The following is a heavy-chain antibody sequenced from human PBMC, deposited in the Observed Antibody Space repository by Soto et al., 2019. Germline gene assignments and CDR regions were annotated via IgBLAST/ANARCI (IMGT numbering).Heavy chain of an antibody. Sequence: QVQLQESGPGLVKPSETLSLTCTVSGGSISNVNDCWSWIRQSPDKGLEWIGQSYDGGSTYNNPSLKSRITISVDTSKNQFSLKLSSVSVADTAVYYCARGPSGDKVDYWGQGILVTVSS. V-gene: IGHV4-30-4*01. J-gene: IGHJ4*02. CDR3: ARGPSGDKVDY. CDR2: SYDGGST. D-gene: IGHD7-27*01. CDR1: GGSISNVNDC.